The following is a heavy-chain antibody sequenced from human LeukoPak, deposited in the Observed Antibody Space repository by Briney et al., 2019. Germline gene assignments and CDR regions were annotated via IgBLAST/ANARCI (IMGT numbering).Heavy chain of an antibody. V-gene: IGHV3-30*04. Sequence: GGSLRLSCAASGFTFSSDAMHWVRQAPGKGLEWVAVISYDGSNKYYADSVKGRFTISRDNSKNTLYLQMNSLRAEDTAVYYCAQVLGQEFDYWGQGTLVTVSS. D-gene: IGHD1-26*01. J-gene: IGHJ4*02. CDR3: AQVLGQEFDY. CDR2: ISYDGSNK. CDR1: GFTFSSDA.